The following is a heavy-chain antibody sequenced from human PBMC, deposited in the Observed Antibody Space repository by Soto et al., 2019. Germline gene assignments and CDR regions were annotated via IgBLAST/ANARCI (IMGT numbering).Heavy chain of an antibody. CDR2: MNPNSGNT. CDR3: VRMASSGTLNWFDP. V-gene: IGHV1-8*01. D-gene: IGHD1-1*01. CDR1: ESTVMNYD. J-gene: IGHJ5*02. Sequence: GASVKVSCKVSESTVMNYDISWVRQATGQGLEWMGWMNPNSGNTGYALKFQGRVSMTRNTSIYTVYLELSSLASDDTAVYYCVRMASSGTLNWFDPRGQGTLVTVSS.